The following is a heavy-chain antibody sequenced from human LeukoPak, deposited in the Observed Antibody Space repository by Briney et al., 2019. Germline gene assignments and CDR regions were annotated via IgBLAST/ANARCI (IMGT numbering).Heavy chain of an antibody. V-gene: IGHV4-34*01. J-gene: IGHJ5*02. CDR3: ARGGAYQLPYNWFDP. D-gene: IGHD2-2*01. Sequence: SETLSLTCAVYGGSFSGYYWSWIRQPPGKGLEGIGEINHSGSTNYNPSLKSRVTISVDTSKNQFSLKPSSVTAADTAVYYCARGGAYQLPYNWFDPWGQGTLVTVSS. CDR1: GGSFSGYY. CDR2: INHSGST.